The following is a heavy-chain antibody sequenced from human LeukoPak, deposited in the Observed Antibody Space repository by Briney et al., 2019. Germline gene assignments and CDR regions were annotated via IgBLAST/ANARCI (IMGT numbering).Heavy chain of an antibody. CDR1: GYKFTNYW. D-gene: IGHD1-26*01. J-gene: IGHJ4*02. V-gene: IGHV5-51*01. CDR2: IYPGDSDT. CDR3: ARLDGTGEHWYFEY. Sequence: GESLKISCKSSGYKFTNYWIGWVRQMPGRGLEWMGIIYPGDSDTRYSPSFQGQVTISVDTSITTAYLQWSSLKASDTAMYYCARLDGTGEHWYFEYWGQGTLVTVSS.